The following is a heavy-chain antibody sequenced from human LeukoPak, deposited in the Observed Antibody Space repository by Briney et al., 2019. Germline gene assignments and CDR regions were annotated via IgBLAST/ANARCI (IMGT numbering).Heavy chain of an antibody. V-gene: IGHV3-53*01. Sequence: PGGSLRLSCAASGFTVSSNYMSWVRQAPGKGLEWVSVIYSGGSTYYADSVKGRFTISRDNSKNTLYLQTNSLRAEDTAVYYCARSPRYFDWLFHYWGQGTLVTVSS. CDR1: GFTVSSNY. D-gene: IGHD3-9*01. CDR3: ARSPRYFDWLFHY. CDR2: IYSGGST. J-gene: IGHJ4*02.